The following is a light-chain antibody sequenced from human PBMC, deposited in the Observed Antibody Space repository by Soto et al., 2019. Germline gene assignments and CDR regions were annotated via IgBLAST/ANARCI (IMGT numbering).Light chain of an antibody. Sequence: QSALTQPASVSGSPGQSISISCTGSSSDVGGYNYVSWYQQHPGKAPKLLIYEVSDRPPGVSDRFSGSKSGNTASLTISRLQSEDEADYYCNSYTAMNTCVFGTGTKVTVL. CDR1: SSDVGGYNY. V-gene: IGLV2-14*01. CDR2: EVS. CDR3: NSYTAMNTCV. J-gene: IGLJ1*01.